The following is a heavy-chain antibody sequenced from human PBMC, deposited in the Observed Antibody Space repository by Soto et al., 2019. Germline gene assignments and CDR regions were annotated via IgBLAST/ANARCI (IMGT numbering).Heavy chain of an antibody. CDR1: GASISSGDYF. J-gene: IGHJ4*02. Sequence: SETLSLSCTVSGASISSGDYFWSWIRQSPGKGLQWIGYIYDSGSSYYNPSLKSRVTMSVDTSKNQFSLKLSSVTAADTAVYYCAREKGYISGPKNFDYWGQGTLVTVSS. D-gene: IGHD5-12*01. V-gene: IGHV4-30-4*01. CDR2: IYDSGSS. CDR3: AREKGYISGPKNFDY.